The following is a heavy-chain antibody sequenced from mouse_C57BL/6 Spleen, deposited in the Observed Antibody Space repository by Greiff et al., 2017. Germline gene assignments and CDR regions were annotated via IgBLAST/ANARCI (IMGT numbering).Heavy chain of an antibody. CDR3: ARKGDWDGDYFDY. J-gene: IGHJ2*01. D-gene: IGHD4-1*01. CDR2: IDPSDSYT. V-gene: IGHV1-69*01. Sequence: VQLQQPGAELVMPGASVKLSCKASGYTFTSYWMHWVKQRPGQGLEWIGEIDPSDSYTNYNQKFKGKSTLTVDKSSSTAYMQLSSLTSEDSAVYYCARKGDWDGDYFDYWGQGTTLTVSS. CDR1: GYTFTSYW.